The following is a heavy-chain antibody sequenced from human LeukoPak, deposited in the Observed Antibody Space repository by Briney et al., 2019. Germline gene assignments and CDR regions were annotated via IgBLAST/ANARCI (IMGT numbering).Heavy chain of an antibody. CDR1: GFTVSSNY. V-gene: IGHV3-53*01. Sequence: GGSLRLSCAASGFTVSSNYMSWVRQAPGKGLEWVSVIYSGGSTYYADSVKGRFTISRDNSKNTLYLQMNSLRAEDTAVYYCARAYDFWSGLDPWGQGILVTVSS. CDR3: ARAYDFWSGLDP. D-gene: IGHD3-3*01. J-gene: IGHJ5*02. CDR2: IYSGGST.